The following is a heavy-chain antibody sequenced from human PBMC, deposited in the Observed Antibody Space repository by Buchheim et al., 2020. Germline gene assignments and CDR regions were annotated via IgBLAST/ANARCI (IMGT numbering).Heavy chain of an antibody. CDR2: IRDKGHSYTT. D-gene: IGHD2-15*01. Sequence: EVQLAESGGGLVQPGGSLRLSCAASGFTFSDHYMDWVRQPPGKGLEWVGRIRDKGHSYTTEYAPSVTGRFTISRDDSKTSLYLQMNSLKTEDTAVYYCARDLESSAAFFDYWGQGTL. V-gene: IGHV3-72*01. CDR1: GFTFSDHY. CDR3: ARDLESSAAFFDY. J-gene: IGHJ4*02.